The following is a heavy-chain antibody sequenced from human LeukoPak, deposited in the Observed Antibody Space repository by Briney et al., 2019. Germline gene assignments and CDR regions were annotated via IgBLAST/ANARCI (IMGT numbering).Heavy chain of an antibody. Sequence: SETLSLTCTVSGVDIIRSNYYWAWIRQPPGKGLEWIASVYYSGSTFYNVPLQSRVTMSVDTSKNQFSLRLSSVTATDTALYYCARHRRLGHCGDSACLNWFDPWGQGTLVTVSS. CDR1: GVDIIRSNYY. CDR3: ARHRRLGHCGDSACLNWFDP. CDR2: VYYSGST. D-gene: IGHD2-21*01. V-gene: IGHV4-39*01. J-gene: IGHJ5*02.